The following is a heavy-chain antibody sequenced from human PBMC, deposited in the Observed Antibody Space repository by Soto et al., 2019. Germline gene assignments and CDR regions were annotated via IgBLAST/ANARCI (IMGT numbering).Heavy chain of an antibody. CDR2: INPIFGTA. D-gene: IGHD4-17*01. CDR3: ARGGHYGDYDGVHYYGMDV. J-gene: IGHJ6*02. V-gene: IGHV1-69*06. CDR1: GGTFSSYA. Sequence: SVKVSCKASGGTFSSYAISWVRQAPGQGLEWMGGINPIFGTANYAQQFQGRVTITADKSTSTAYMELSSLRSEDTAVYYCARGGHYGDYDGVHYYGMDVWGQGTTVTVSS.